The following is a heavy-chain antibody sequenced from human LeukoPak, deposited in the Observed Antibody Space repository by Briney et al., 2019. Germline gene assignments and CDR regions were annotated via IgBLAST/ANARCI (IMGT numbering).Heavy chain of an antibody. CDR3: AKEWSLGAFDI. CDR1: GFTFSRYW. CDR2: INSDGSFT. D-gene: IGHD1-26*01. V-gene: IGHV3-74*01. J-gene: IGHJ3*02. Sequence: PGGSLRLSCAASGFTFSRYWMHWVRQAPGKGLVWVSRINSDGSFTSYADSVKGRFTISRDNAKNTLYVQMNSLRVEDTAVYYCAKEWSLGAFDIWGQGTKVTV.